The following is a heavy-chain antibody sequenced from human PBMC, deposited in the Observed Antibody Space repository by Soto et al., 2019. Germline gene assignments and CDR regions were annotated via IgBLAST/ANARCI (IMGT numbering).Heavy chain of an antibody. CDR3: AKTDWSQPNSFDY. CDR2: ISGSGGST. Sequence: GGSLRLSCAASGFTFSSYAMSWVRQAPGKGLEWVSAISGSGGSTYYADSVKGRFTIYRDNSKNTLYLQMNSLRAEDTAVYYCAKTDWSQPNSFDYWGQGTLVTVSS. V-gene: IGHV3-23*01. D-gene: IGHD1-1*01. J-gene: IGHJ4*02. CDR1: GFTFSSYA.